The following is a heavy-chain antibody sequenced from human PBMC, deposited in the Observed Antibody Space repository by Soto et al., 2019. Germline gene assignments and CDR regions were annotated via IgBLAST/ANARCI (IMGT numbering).Heavy chain of an antibody. CDR2: IIPIFGTA. V-gene: IGHV1-69*06. D-gene: IGHD3-3*01. Sequence: SVKVSCKASGGTFSSYAISWVRQAPGQGLEWMGGIIPIFGTANYAQKFQGRVTITADKSTSTTYMELSSLRSEDTAVYYCARSGFTIFGVVIEPQSGTYYYYGMDVWGQGTTVTVSS. CDR3: ARSGFTIFGVVIEPQSGTYYYYGMDV. CDR1: GGTFSSYA. J-gene: IGHJ6*02.